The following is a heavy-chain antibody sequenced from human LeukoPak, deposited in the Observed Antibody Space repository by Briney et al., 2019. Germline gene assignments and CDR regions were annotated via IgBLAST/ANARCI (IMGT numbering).Heavy chain of an antibody. J-gene: IGHJ4*02. CDR1: VFTFSNYD. CDR3: ARDGGSSPIFDY. V-gene: IGHV3-33*01. CDR2: IWYDGSNK. D-gene: IGHD6-13*01. Sequence: PGGSLRLSGAASVFTFSNYDMHWVRQAPGKGLEWVAVIWYDGSNKYYADSVKGRFTISRDNSKNTLYLQMNSLRAEDTAVYYCARDGGSSPIFDYWGQGSLVTVSS.